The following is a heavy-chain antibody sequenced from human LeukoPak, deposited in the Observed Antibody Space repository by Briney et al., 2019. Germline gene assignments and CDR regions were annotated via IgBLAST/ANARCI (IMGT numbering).Heavy chain of an antibody. V-gene: IGHV4-61*05. D-gene: IGHD2-2*02. Sequence: SEILSLTCTVSGGSISSSSYYWGWIRQPPGKGLEWIGYISYSGRTYYNPSLRSRVTISVDTSKNHFSLKLSSVTAADTAVYYCARGLYRYGRSTFDYWGQGTLVTVSS. CDR2: ISYSGRT. J-gene: IGHJ4*02. CDR3: ARGLYRYGRSTFDY. CDR1: GGSISSSSYY.